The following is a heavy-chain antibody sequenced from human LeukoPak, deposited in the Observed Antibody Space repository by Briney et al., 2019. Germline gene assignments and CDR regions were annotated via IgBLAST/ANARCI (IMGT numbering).Heavy chain of an antibody. CDR1: GFTFSSYA. J-gene: IGHJ4*01. D-gene: IGHD3-22*01. CDR2: ISGSDEST. CDR3: AKGQDFDSASSSDY. Sequence: GGSLRLSCVASGFTFSSYAMSWVRQAPGKGLEWVSSISGSDESTYYADSVKGRFTMSRDNSKNMLFLVLSSLRVDDTAVYFCAKGQDFDSASSSDYWGHGTRVTVSS. V-gene: IGHV3-23*01.